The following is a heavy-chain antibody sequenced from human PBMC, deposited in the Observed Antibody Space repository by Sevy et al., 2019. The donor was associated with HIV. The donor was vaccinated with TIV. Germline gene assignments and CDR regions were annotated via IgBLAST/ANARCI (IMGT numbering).Heavy chain of an antibody. V-gene: IGHV4-34*01. J-gene: IGHJ6*02. CDR3: ARGDVLRYCSSTSCRRYYYYGMDV. D-gene: IGHD2-2*01. CDR1: GGSFSGYY. Sequence: SETLSLTCAVYGGSFSGYYWSWIRQPPGKGLEWIGEINHSGSTNYNPSLKSRVTISVETSKNQFSLKLSSVTAADTAVYYCARGDVLRYCSSTSCRRYYYYGMDVWGQGTTVTVSS. CDR2: INHSGST.